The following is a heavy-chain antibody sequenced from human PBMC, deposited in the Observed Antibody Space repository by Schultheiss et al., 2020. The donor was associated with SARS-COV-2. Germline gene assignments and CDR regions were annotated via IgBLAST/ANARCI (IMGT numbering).Heavy chain of an antibody. V-gene: IGHV3-33*08. Sequence: GGSLRLSCAAPGFTFSNSAMHWVRQSPGKGLEWVGIIYYDGINKYYGDSVKGRFTISRDNSKNTLYLHMNSLRVEDTGLYYCARGSPLDWYFDLWGRGTLVTVSS. J-gene: IGHJ2*01. CDR3: ARGSPLDWYFDL. CDR1: GFTFSNSA. CDR2: IYYDGINK.